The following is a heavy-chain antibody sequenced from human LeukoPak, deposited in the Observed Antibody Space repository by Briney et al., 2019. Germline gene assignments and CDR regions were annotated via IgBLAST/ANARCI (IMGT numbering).Heavy chain of an antibody. D-gene: IGHD1-26*01. CDR3: ARDPYSGTYGDTYYYYMDV. CDR1: GFTFSSYS. J-gene: IGHJ6*03. Sequence: GGSLRLSCAASGFTFSSYSINWVRRAPGKGLEWVSSISSSSSFIYYADSVKGRFTISRDNARNSLYLQMNSLRAEDTAVYYCARDPYSGTYGDTYYYYMDVWGKGTTVTISS. V-gene: IGHV3-21*01. CDR2: ISSSSSFI.